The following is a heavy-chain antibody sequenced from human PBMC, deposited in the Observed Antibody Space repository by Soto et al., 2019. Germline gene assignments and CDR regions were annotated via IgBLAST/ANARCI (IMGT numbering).Heavy chain of an antibody. CDR2: INSDGSST. D-gene: IGHD6-6*01. V-gene: IGHV3-74*01. Sequence: GGSLRLSCVASGFTFSYYTMSWVRQAPGKGLVWVSRINSDGSSTSYADSVKGRCTISRDNAKNTLYRQMKSLRAEDTAVYYCTRSIAARLNWFDPWCQGDLVTVSA. CDR1: GFTFSYYT. CDR3: TRSIAARLNWFDP. J-gene: IGHJ5*02.